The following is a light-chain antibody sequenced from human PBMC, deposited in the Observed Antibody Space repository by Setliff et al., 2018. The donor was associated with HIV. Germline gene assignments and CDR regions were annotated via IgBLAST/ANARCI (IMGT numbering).Light chain of an antibody. CDR3: SSYTSTYTRV. V-gene: IGLV2-14*01. J-gene: IGLJ1*01. CDR2: EVT. CDR1: SSDVGYYDY. Sequence: QSVLTQPASVSGSPGQSITISCTGTSSDVGYYDYVSWYQRHPGQAPRLMIYEVTNRPSGVSNRFSGSKSGGTASLTISGLQAEDEADYYCSSYTSTYTRVFGTGTKVTVL.